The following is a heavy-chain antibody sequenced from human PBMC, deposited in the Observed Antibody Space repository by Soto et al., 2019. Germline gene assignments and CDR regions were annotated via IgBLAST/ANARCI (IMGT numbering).Heavy chain of an antibody. CDR3: AKNYVGTGYYYYFDF. V-gene: IGHV3-23*01. CDR2: ISGGGGGNT. D-gene: IGHD3-22*01. Sequence: PGGSLRLSCAASGFTFSTYAMTWVRQAPGKGLEWVSAISGGGGGNTYYADAVKGRFTISRDNSKNTQYLQMNSLRAEDTAVYYCAKNYVGTGYYYYFDFWGQGTLVTVSS. J-gene: IGHJ4*02. CDR1: GFTFSTYA.